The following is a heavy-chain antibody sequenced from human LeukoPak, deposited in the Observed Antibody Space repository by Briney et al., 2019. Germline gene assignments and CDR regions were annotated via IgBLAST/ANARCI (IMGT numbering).Heavy chain of an antibody. Sequence: GGSLRLSCVVSGFTFTNYWMSWVRQAPGKGLEWVANIKQDGSEKYYVDSVKGRFTISRDNAKNSLYLQMNSLRAEDTAVYYCARVGGSSWPDYWGQGTLVTVSS. D-gene: IGHD6-13*01. CDR3: ARVGGSSWPDY. CDR1: GFTFTNYW. J-gene: IGHJ4*02. CDR2: IKQDGSEK. V-gene: IGHV3-7*01.